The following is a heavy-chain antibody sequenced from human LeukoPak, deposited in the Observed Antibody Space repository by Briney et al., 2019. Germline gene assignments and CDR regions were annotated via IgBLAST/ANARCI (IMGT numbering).Heavy chain of an antibody. Sequence: GGSLRLSCAASGFTFSSYTMSWVRQAPGKGLEWVSTITTSDGNTYYADSVKGRFAVSRDNSKNTLFLQMNSLRAEDTAVYYCAKDGGLWVSAHWGDSWGRGTLVTVSS. J-gene: IGHJ4*02. V-gene: IGHV3-23*01. D-gene: IGHD7-27*01. CDR3: AKDGGLWVSAHWGDS. CDR1: GFTFSSYT. CDR2: ITTSDGNT.